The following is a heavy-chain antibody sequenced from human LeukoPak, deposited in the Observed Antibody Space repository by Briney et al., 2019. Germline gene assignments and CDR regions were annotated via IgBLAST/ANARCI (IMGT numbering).Heavy chain of an antibody. D-gene: IGHD5-24*01. J-gene: IGHJ4*02. CDR1: GGSISSYY. V-gene: IGHV4-4*09. Sequence: PSETLSLSCTVSGGSISSYYCSWIRQPPGKELEGIGYIHSTGTTKFNPSLESRVTMSVDTSKNQSSLKLSSVTAADTAVYYCARHARRDAYNPNAYWGQGTLVTVSS. CDR2: IHSTGTT. CDR3: ARHARRDAYNPNAY.